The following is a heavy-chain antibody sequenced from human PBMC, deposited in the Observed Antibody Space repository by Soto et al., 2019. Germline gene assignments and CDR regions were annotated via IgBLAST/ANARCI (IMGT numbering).Heavy chain of an antibody. D-gene: IGHD6-25*01. CDR3: ARGIAAALYYFDK. J-gene: IGHJ4*02. CDR1: GFTFSSYG. CDR2: IWYDGSNK. V-gene: IGHV3-33*01. Sequence: PGGSLRLSCAASGFTFSSYGMHWVRQAPGKGLEWVAVIWYDGSNKYYADSVKGRFTISRDNSKNTLSLQMNSLRAEDTAVYYCARGIAAALYYFDKWGQETLLTVSS.